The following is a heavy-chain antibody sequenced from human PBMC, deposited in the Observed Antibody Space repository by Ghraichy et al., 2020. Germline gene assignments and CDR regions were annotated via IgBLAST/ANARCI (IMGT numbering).Heavy chain of an antibody. J-gene: IGHJ4*02. CDR3: VSRLDY. Sequence: GGSLRLSCVASGFTFSSSFMNWVRQAPGKGLEWISYISGSVGGTSMYYADSVKGRLTISRDTAKNSLYLQMDSLRVEDTAVYYCVSRLDYWGQGILVTVSS. CDR2: ISGSVGGTSM. CDR1: GFTFSSSF. V-gene: IGHV3-48*01.